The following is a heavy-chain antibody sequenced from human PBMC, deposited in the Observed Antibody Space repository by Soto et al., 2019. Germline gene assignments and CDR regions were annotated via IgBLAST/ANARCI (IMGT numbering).Heavy chain of an antibody. CDR3: ARMRNILTGYPGPFDY. J-gene: IGHJ4*02. CDR1: GGSISSYY. D-gene: IGHD3-9*01. CDR2: IYYNGST. V-gene: IGHV4-59*01. Sequence: SETLSLTCTVSGGSISSYYWSWIRQPPGKRLKKIGYIYYNGSTNYKPSIKRRVTISVDTSKNQFSLKLSSVTAADSAVFYCARMRNILTGYPGPFDYGGQGTLVTVSS.